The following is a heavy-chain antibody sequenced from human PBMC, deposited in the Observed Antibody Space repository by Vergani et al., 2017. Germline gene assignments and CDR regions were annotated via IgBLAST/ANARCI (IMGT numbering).Heavy chain of an antibody. CDR2: ISSSSSYI. CDR3: ASSYSSSWSYYYYYYYMDV. CDR1: GFTFSIYS. D-gene: IGHD6-13*01. Sequence: EVQLVESGGGLVKPGGSLRLSCAASGFTFSIYSMNWVRQAPGKGLEWVSSISSSSSYIYYADSVKGRFTISRDNAKNSLYLQMNSLRAEDTAVYYWASSYSSSWSYYYYYYYMDVWGKGTTVTVSS. V-gene: IGHV3-21*01. J-gene: IGHJ6*03.